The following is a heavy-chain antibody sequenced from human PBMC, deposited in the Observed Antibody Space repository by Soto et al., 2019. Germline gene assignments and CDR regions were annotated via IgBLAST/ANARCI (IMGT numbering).Heavy chain of an antibody. J-gene: IGHJ4*02. Sequence: SETLSLTCAVSGDSMSSSDYYWGWIRQPPGKGLEWIGSIYYSGSTYYNPSLQSRVAISVDTSKNQFSLKLKSVTAADTAIYYCARRTVNIRTFYSGLKTHCSDYWGQGAPVTVSS. CDR3: ARRTVNIRTFYSGLKTHCSDY. CDR1: GDSMSSSDYY. V-gene: IGHV4-39*01. CDR2: IYYSGST. D-gene: IGHD6-19*01.